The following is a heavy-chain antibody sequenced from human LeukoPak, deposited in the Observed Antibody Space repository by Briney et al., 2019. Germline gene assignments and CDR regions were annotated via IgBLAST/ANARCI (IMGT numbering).Heavy chain of an antibody. CDR2: INPNSGGT. Sequence: GASVKVSCKASGYTFTGYYMHWVRQAPGQGLEWMGWINPNSGGTNYAQKFQGRVTMTRDTSISTAYMELSRLRSDDTAVYYCARDSGTTVVTPGDYWGQGTLVTVSS. D-gene: IGHD4-23*01. CDR3: ARDSGTTVVTPGDY. J-gene: IGHJ4*02. V-gene: IGHV1-2*02. CDR1: GYTFTGYY.